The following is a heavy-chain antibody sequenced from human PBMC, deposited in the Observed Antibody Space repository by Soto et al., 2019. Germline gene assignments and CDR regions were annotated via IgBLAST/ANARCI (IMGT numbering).Heavy chain of an antibody. CDR2: ILHTGST. V-gene: IGHV4-4*02. D-gene: IGHD2-15*01. J-gene: IGHJ4*02. CDR3: ARSPRRVDGKWYLDY. Sequence: QVQLQESGPGLVKPSGTLSLTCGVSGASFRDDNWWSWVRQPPGKAPEWIDDILHTGSTDHSPSPRSRVTISIDTSRKEFSLNLTSVTATDTAVYYCARSPRRVDGKWYLDYWGQGVLVTVSS. CDR1: GASFRDDNW.